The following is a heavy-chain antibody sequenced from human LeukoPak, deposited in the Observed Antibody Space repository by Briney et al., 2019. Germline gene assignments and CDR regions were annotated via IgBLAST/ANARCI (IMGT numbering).Heavy chain of an antibody. Sequence: GGSLRLSCAASGFKFSDHYIDWVRQAPGKGLEWVSTLYSSGNTYYADSVKGRFTVSRDNSKNTLFLEMSSLRAEDTAVYFCARGWGSFENWGQGTLVAVSS. V-gene: IGHV3-53*01. D-gene: IGHD7-27*01. J-gene: IGHJ4*02. CDR3: ARGWGSFEN. CDR1: GFKFSDHY. CDR2: LYSSGNT.